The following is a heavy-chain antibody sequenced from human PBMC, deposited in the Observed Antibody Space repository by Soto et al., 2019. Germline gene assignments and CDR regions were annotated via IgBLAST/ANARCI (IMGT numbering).Heavy chain of an antibody. CDR3: ARDGPTTHYYLDY. D-gene: IGHD1-1*01. CDR2: MNPNSGNT. Sequence: ASVKVSCKASGYTFTSYDINWVRQATGQGLEWMGWMNPNSGNTGYAQKFQGRVTMTRNTSISTAYMELSSLGSEDTAVYYCARDGPTTHYYLDYWGQGTPVTVSS. CDR1: GYTFTSYD. V-gene: IGHV1-8*01. J-gene: IGHJ4*02.